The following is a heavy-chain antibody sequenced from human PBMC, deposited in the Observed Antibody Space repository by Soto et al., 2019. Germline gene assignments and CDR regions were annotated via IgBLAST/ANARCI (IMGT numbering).Heavy chain of an antibody. CDR3: ARDSYYDSGNYFTYCSCAMDV. D-gene: IGHD3-10*01. Sequence: GESLKISCKGSVYSFTNYWITWVRQMPGKGLEWLGRVDPTDSYSNYSPSFQGHVTISADKSISTAYLQWSSLKASDTAMYYCARDSYYDSGNYFTYCSCAMDVCGQGNTGTVS. J-gene: IGHJ6*02. V-gene: IGHV5-10-1*01. CDR1: VYSFTNYW. CDR2: VDPTDSYS.